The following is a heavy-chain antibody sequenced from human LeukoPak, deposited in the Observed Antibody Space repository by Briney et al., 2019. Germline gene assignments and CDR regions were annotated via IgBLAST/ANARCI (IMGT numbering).Heavy chain of an antibody. CDR1: GFSFSTHD. J-gene: IGHJ4*02. CDR2: VRFDGTHT. D-gene: IGHD1-26*01. CDR3: AKPSGSGVDY. V-gene: IGHV3-30*02. Sequence: GGSLRLCCGASGFSFSTHDMHWVRQTPGKGLEWVAFVRFDGTHTYYADSVMGRFTISRDNSKNTLYLQMSGLRHEDTATYYCAKPSGSGVDYWGQGTRVTVDS.